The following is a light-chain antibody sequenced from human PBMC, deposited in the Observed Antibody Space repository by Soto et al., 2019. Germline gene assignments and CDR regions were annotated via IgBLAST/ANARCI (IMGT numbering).Light chain of an antibody. CDR3: QQYNNWPLT. CDR2: GAS. V-gene: IGKV3D-15*01. Sequence: DIVMTQYPAALSVSPWERATLSCRASQSVRRNSDWYQQTPGQAPRLLIYGASLRATGIPARFSGSGSGTEFTLTISSLQSEDFEIDYCQQYNNWPLTFGGGTKVDIK. CDR1: QSVRRN. J-gene: IGKJ4*01.